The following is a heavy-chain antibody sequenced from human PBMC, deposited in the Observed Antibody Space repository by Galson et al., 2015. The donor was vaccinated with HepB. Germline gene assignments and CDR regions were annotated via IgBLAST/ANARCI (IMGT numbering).Heavy chain of an antibody. CDR2: IYNSGHT. D-gene: IGHD5-18*01. Sequence: TLSLTCTVPGASITSGDYYWSWIRQPPGKGLEWIGYIYNSGHTYYSPALKTRVTISVDTYKEQFFLKLTSVTAADTAVYFCARLTTMVTKTFDFWGQGSLVTVSS. V-gene: IGHV4-30-4*01. CDR3: ARLTTMVTKTFDF. CDR1: GASITSGDYY. J-gene: IGHJ4*02.